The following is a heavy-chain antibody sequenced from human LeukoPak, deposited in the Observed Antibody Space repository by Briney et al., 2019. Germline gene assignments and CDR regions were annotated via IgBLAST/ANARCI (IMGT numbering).Heavy chain of an antibody. J-gene: IGHJ4*02. CDR2: VWYDGNNK. CDR3: ARDRVGYCSSTSCFTIEY. CDR1: GFXFSNYG. D-gene: IGHD2-2*01. Sequence: GGSLRLSCVASGFXFSNYGMHWVRQAPGKGLEWLAVVWYDGNNKYYADSVKGRFTISRDNCKNTLYLQMSSLRAEDTAVYFCARDRVGYCSSTSCFTIEYWGQGTQVTVSS. V-gene: IGHV3-33*01.